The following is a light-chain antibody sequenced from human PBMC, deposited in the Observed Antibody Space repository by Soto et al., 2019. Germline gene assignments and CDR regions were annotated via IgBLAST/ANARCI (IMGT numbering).Light chain of an antibody. CDR3: QQYGTSPLT. V-gene: IGKV3-20*01. CDR2: DAS. CDR1: QSVSRNY. Sequence: EIVLTQSPGTLSLSPGDSATLSCRASQSVSRNYLAWYQQKPGQAPRLLIFDASSRATGNPDRFSGSGSETDFTLTISRLEAEDFAVYHCQQYGTSPLTFGGGTKLEIK. J-gene: IGKJ4*01.